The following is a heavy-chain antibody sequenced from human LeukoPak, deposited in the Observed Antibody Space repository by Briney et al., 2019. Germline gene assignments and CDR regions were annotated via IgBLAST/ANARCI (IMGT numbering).Heavy chain of an antibody. CDR2: IWYDGSQK. J-gene: IGHJ4*02. D-gene: IGHD4-17*01. CDR3: ARDRGDYNHNFDY. CDR1: GFTFSSYG. V-gene: IGHV3-33*08. Sequence: GGSLRLSCAASGFTFSSYGMHWVRQAPGKGLEWVAVIWYDGSQKYYADSVKGRFTISRDNSKNMLYLHMNSLRAEDTAVYFCARDRGDYNHNFDYWGQGTLVTVSS.